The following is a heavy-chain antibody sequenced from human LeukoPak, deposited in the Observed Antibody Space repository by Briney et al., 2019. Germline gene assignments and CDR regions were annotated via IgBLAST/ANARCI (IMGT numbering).Heavy chain of an antibody. CDR1: GYTFTSYA. Sequence: GASVKVSCMASGYTFTSYAMNWVRQAPGQGLEWMGWINTNTGNPTYAQGFTGRFVFSLDTSVSTAYLQISSPKAEDTAVYYCARRGEEIAAAGSRRTDFDYWGQGTLVTVSS. J-gene: IGHJ4*02. D-gene: IGHD6-13*01. CDR3: ARRGEEIAAAGSRRTDFDY. CDR2: INTNTGNP. V-gene: IGHV7-4-1*02.